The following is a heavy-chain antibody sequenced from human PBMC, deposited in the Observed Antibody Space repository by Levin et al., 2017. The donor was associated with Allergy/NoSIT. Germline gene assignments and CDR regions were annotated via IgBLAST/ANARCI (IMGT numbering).Heavy chain of an antibody. J-gene: IGHJ3*02. CDR3: ANGGYCGGDCPGAFDI. CDR2: ISGSGGST. Sequence: GGSLRLSCAASGFTFSSYAMSWVRQAPGKGLEWVSAISGSGGSTYYADSVKGRFTISRDNSKNTLYLQMNSLRAEDTAVYYCANGGYCGGDCPGAFDIWGQGTMVTVSS. D-gene: IGHD2-21*02. V-gene: IGHV3-23*01. CDR1: GFTFSSYA.